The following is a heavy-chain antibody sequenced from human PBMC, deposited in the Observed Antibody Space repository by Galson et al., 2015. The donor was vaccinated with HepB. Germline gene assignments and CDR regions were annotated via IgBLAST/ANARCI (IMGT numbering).Heavy chain of an antibody. CDR3: AKNSGSSWFVPYRFDS. V-gene: IGHV3-23*01. Sequence: SLRLSCAASRFTFSNYVMNWVRQAPRKGLEWVSSISGSGGSTYYAGSVKGRFTISRDNSKNTLYLQMNSLRAEDTAVYYCAKNSGSSWFVPYRFDSWGQGTLVTVSS. J-gene: IGHJ4*02. CDR1: RFTFSNYV. D-gene: IGHD6-13*01. CDR2: ISGSGGST.